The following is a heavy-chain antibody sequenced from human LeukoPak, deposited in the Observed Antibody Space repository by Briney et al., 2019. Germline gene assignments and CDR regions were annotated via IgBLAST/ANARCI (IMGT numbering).Heavy chain of an antibody. D-gene: IGHD5-12*01. Sequence: GGSLRLSCAASGFTFSSYAMHWVRQAPGKGLEWVAVIWYDGSNKYYADSVKGRFTISRDNSKNTLYLQMNSLRAEDTAVYYCARDRSGYDFGFDYWGQGTLVTVSS. CDR1: GFTFSSYA. J-gene: IGHJ4*02. CDR3: ARDRSGYDFGFDY. CDR2: IWYDGSNK. V-gene: IGHV3-33*01.